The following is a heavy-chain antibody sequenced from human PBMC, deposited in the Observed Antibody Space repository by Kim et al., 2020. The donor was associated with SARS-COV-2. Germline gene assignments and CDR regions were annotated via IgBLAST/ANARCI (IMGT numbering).Heavy chain of an antibody. V-gene: IGHV3-33*06. J-gene: IGHJ4*02. CDR3: AKATTVPDDYFDY. CDR2: IWYDGSNK. Sequence: GGSLRLSCAASGFTFSSYAMHWVRQAPGKGLEWVAVIWYDGSNKYYADSVKGRFTISRDNSKNTLYLQMNSLRAEDTAVYYCAKATTVPDDYFDYWGQGTLVTVSS. D-gene: IGHD3-10*01. CDR1: GFTFSSYA.